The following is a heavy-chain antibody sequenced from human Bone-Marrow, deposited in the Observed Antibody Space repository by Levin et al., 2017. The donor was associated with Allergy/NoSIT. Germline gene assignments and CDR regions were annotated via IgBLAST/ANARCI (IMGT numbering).Heavy chain of an antibody. CDR2: INHSGST. CDR3: ARALPWVYFDL. J-gene: IGHJ2*01. V-gene: IGHV4-34*01. D-gene: IGHD7-27*01. CDR1: GGSFSGYY. Sequence: SQTLSLTCAVYGGSFSGYYWSWIRQPPGKGLEWIGEINHSGSTNYNPSLKSRVTISVDTSKNQFSLKLSSVTAADTAVYSCARALPWVYFDLWGRGTLVTVSS.